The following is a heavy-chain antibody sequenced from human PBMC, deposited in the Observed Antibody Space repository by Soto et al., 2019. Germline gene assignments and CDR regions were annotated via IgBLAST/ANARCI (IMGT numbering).Heavy chain of an antibody. D-gene: IGHD3-22*01. CDR3: AKDVPVVDYYDSSGYPKSYYFDY. CDR2: ISGSGGST. CDR1: GFTFSSYA. J-gene: IGHJ4*02. V-gene: IGHV3-23*01. Sequence: PGGSLSLSCAASGFTFSSYAMSWVRQAPGKGLEWVSAISGSGGSTYYADSVKGRFTISRDNSKNTLYLQMNSLRAEDTAVYYCAKDVPVVDYYDSSGYPKSYYFDYWGQGTLVTVSS.